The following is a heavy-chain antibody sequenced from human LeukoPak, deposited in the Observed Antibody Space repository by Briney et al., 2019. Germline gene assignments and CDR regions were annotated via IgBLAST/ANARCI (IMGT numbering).Heavy chain of an antibody. V-gene: IGHV4-59*01. CDR2: IYHSGST. J-gene: IGHJ4*02. CDR1: GGSISTYY. D-gene: IGHD5-12*01. CDR3: ARGGGYASPIGY. Sequence: SETLSLTCTLSGGSISTYYWSWIRQPPGKGLEWIGYIYHSGSTNYNPSLKSRVTISVDTSKNQFSLKLSSVTAADTTVYYCARGGGYASPIGYWGQGALVTVSS.